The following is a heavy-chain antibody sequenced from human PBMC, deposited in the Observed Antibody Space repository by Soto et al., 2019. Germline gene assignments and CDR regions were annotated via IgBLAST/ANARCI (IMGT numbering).Heavy chain of an antibody. CDR1: GFTFSSYA. CDR3: AKKDSSLSTLYYYHYGMDV. Sequence: GSLRLSCAASGFTFSSYAMSWVRQAPGKGLEWVSAISGSGGITYYADSVKGRFTISRDNSKNTLYLQMNTLRAEDTPVYYCAKKDSSLSTLYYYHYGMDVCGQGSTVPVS. D-gene: IGHD6-19*01. J-gene: IGHJ6*02. CDR2: ISGSGGIT. V-gene: IGHV3-23*01.